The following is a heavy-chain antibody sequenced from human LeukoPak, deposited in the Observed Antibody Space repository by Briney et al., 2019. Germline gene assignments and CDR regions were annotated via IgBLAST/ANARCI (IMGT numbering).Heavy chain of an antibody. J-gene: IGHJ5*02. V-gene: IGHV3-23*01. D-gene: IGHD2/OR15-2a*01. CDR3: AKVTFEGVDP. CDR1: GFIFSTYS. Sequence: GGSLRLSCGASGFIFSTYSMTWVRQAPGKGLEWVSGISGSGGSTYYADSVKGRFTISRDNSKNTLYLQMNSLRAEDTAVYYCAKVTFEGVDPWGQGTLVTVSS. CDR2: ISGSGGST.